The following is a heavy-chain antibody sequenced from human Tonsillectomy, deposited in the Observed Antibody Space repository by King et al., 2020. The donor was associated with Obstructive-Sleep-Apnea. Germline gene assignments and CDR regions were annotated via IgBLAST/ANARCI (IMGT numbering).Heavy chain of an antibody. CDR3: ARGGYWSGGSCYSFRVWFDP. D-gene: IGHD2-15*01. V-gene: IGHV1-46*01. CDR2: INPSGGST. CDR1: GYTFTSYY. J-gene: IGHJ5*02. Sequence: EQLVQSGAEVKKPGASVKVSCKASGYTFTSYYMHWVRQAPGQGLEWMGIINPSGGSTSYAQKFQGRVTMTRDTSTSTVYMELSSLRSEDTAVYYCARGGYWSGGSCYSFRVWFDPWGQGTLVTVSS.